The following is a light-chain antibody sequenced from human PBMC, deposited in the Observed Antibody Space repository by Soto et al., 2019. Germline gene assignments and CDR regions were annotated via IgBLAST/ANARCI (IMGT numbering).Light chain of an antibody. CDR1: HSLLYSNAYNY. CDR2: LGS. CDR3: MQGLENLT. J-gene: IGKJ5*01. Sequence: EIVMSQSPLSLSVTPGEPASFSCRSSHSLLYSNAYNYLDWYLQKPGQSPQLLIYLGSHRASGVPDRFSGSGSGTNFTLKISRVEAEDVGVYYCMQGLENLTFGQGTQLE. V-gene: IGKV2-28*01.